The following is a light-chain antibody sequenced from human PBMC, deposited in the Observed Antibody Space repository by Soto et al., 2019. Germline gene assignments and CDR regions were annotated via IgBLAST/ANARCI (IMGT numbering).Light chain of an antibody. CDR2: EGS. CDR3: CSYASSGTLVI. Sequence: QSALTQPASVSGSPGQSITISCTGTSSDVGSYNPVSWYQQHPGKAPKLMIYEGSKRPSGVSNRFSGSKSGNTASLTISGLQAEDEADYYCCSYASSGTLVIFGGGTKLTVL. CDR1: SSDVGSYNP. J-gene: IGLJ2*01. V-gene: IGLV2-23*01.